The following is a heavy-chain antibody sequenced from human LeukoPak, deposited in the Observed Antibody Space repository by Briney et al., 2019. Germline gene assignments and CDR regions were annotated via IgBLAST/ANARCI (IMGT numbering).Heavy chain of an antibody. CDR3: ARSTSGYSSGWIDY. V-gene: IGHV2-70*11. Sequence: SGPALVNPTQTLTLTCTFSGFSLSTSGMCVSWIRQPPGKALEWLARIDWDDDKYYSTSLKTRLTISKDTSKNQVVLTMTNMDPVDTATYYCARSTSGYSSGWIDYWGQGTLVTVSS. CDR1: GFSLSTSGMC. J-gene: IGHJ4*02. D-gene: IGHD6-19*01. CDR2: IDWDDDK.